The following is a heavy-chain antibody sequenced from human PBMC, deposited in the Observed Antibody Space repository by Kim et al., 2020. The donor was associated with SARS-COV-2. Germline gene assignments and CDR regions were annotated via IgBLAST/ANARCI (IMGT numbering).Heavy chain of an antibody. V-gene: IGHV1-8*01. Sequence: ASVKVSCKASGYTFTSYDINWVRQATGQGLEWMGWMNPNSGNTGYAQKFQGRVTMTRNTSISTAYMELSSLRSEDTAVYYCARGRSTMIVVVITPYYYYYMDVWGKGTTVTVSS. CDR2: MNPNSGNT. D-gene: IGHD3-22*01. CDR1: GYTFTSYD. J-gene: IGHJ6*03. CDR3: ARGRSTMIVVVITPYYYYYMDV.